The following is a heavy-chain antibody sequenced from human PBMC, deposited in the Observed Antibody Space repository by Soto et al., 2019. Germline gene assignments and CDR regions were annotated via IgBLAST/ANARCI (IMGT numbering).Heavy chain of an antibody. J-gene: IGHJ4*02. CDR1: GFTFSSYG. V-gene: IGHV3-30*03. CDR2: ISYDGSNK. Sequence: QVQLVESGGGVVQPGRSLRLSCAASGFTFSSYGMHWVRQAPGKGLEWVAVISYDGSNKYYADSVKGRFTISRDNSKNTLYLQMNSLRPEDTAVYYCEASAVAGDALFDSWGQGTLVTVSS. CDR3: EASAVAGDALFDS. D-gene: IGHD6-19*01.